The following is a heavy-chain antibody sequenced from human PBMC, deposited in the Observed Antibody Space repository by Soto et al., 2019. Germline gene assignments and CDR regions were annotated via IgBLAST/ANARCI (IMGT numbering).Heavy chain of an antibody. Sequence: QDQLVQSGAEVKKPGSSVKVSCKASGGTFSSHTFSWVRQAPGQGLEWMGRIIPALGTATYAQKFRGRVTITADESATTVYMELNSLRSKDTAVYYCARPDFGDYWYFDLWGRGTLVTVSS. CDR2: IIPALGTA. CDR1: GGTFSSHT. D-gene: IGHD4-17*01. CDR3: ARPDFGDYWYFDL. V-gene: IGHV1-69*08. J-gene: IGHJ2*01.